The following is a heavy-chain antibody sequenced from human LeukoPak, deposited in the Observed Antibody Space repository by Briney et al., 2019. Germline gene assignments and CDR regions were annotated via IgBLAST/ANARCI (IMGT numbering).Heavy chain of an antibody. V-gene: IGHV4-38-2*02. CDR1: GYSISSGYY. CDR2: IYHSGST. J-gene: IGHJ4*02. CDR3: AGDSGSYGVFDY. Sequence: PSETLSLTCTVSGYSISSGYYWGWIRQPPGKGLEWIGSIYHSGSTYYNPSLKSRVTISVDTSKNQFSLKLSSVTAADTAVYYCAGDSGSYGVFDYWGQGTLVTVSS. D-gene: IGHD1-26*01.